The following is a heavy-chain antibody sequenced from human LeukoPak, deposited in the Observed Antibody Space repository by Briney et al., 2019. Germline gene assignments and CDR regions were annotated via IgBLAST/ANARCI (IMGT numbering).Heavy chain of an antibody. Sequence: PSETLSLTCTVSGGSISSHYWSWIRQPPGKGLEWIGYIYYSGSTNYNPSLKSRVTISVDTSKNQFSVKLSSVTAADTAVYYCARMENYYPPFDIWGQGTMVTVSS. CDR1: GGSISSHY. D-gene: IGHD3-22*01. V-gene: IGHV4-59*08. CDR2: IYYSGST. J-gene: IGHJ3*02. CDR3: ARMENYYPPFDI.